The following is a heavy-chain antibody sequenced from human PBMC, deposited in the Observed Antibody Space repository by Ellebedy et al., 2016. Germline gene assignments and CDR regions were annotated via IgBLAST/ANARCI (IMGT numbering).Heavy chain of an antibody. CDR3: ARKSFTGDFDS. CDR2: IWYDGSLK. D-gene: IGHD7-27*01. J-gene: IGHJ4*02. CDR1: GFPFSSYA. V-gene: IGHV3-33*01. Sequence: GESLKISXAASGFPFSSYAMHWVRKAPGKGLEWVAVIWYDGSLKFYRDSVKGRFTISRDNSKNTLFLQMNSLRVEDTAVYYCARKSFTGDFDSWGQGTLVTVSS.